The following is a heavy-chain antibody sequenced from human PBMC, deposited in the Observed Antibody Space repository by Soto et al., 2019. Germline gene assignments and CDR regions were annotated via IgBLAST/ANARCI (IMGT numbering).Heavy chain of an antibody. CDR3: ARGDTAMAKERYYYYGMDV. CDR2: IIPIFGTA. CDR1: GGTFSSYA. J-gene: IGHJ6*02. Sequence: QVQLVQSGAEVKKPGSSVKVSCKASGGTFSSYAISWGRQAPGQGLEWMGGIIPIFGTANYAQMFQGRVTITADESTSTAYMELSSLRSEDTAVYYCARGDTAMAKERYYYYGMDVWGQGTTVTVSS. D-gene: IGHD5-18*01. V-gene: IGHV1-69*01.